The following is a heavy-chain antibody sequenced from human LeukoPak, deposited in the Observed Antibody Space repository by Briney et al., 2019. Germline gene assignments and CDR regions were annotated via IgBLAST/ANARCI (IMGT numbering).Heavy chain of an antibody. CDR1: GFTLSVYW. V-gene: IGHV3-7*01. CDR2: IKENGSEK. CDR3: ARGGSWFAP. D-gene: IGHD3-10*01. J-gene: IGHJ5*02. Sequence: GGSLRLSCAASGFTLSVYWMSWVRQAPGRGLEWVANIKENGSEKYNVDSVKGRFTISRDSAKNSLYLQMSSLRAEDTAVYYCARGGSWFAPWGQGTLVTVSS.